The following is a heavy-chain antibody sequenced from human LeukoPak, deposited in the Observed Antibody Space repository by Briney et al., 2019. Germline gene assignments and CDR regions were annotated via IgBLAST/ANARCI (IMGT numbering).Heavy chain of an antibody. CDR3: ARTRITIFGVVIRPGGWFDP. V-gene: IGHV4-34*01. J-gene: IGHJ5*02. Sequence: PSETLSLTCAVYGGSFSGYYWSWIRQPPGKGLEWIGEINHSGSTNYNPSLKSRVTISVDTSKNQFSLKLSSVTAADTAVYYCARTRITIFGVVIRPGGWFDPWGQGTLVTVS. CDR2: INHSGST. D-gene: IGHD3-3*01. CDR1: GGSFSGYY.